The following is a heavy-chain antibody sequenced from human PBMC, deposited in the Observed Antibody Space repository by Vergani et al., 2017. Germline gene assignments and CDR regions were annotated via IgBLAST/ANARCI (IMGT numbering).Heavy chain of an antibody. J-gene: IGHJ5*02. Sequence: QVQLVQSGAEVKKPGAPVKVSCWASGYTFIEYDIDWVRQAAGQGLEWMGWMNPKSGNSGFAQKFQGRVTMTRDTSISTAYMELNSLTSEDTAVYYCARAPGRRCSGGSCYSSFRWFDPWGQGTLVTVFS. CDR2: MNPKSGNS. CDR1: GYTFIEYD. CDR3: ARAPGRRCSGGSCYSSFRWFDP. D-gene: IGHD2-15*01. V-gene: IGHV1-8*01.